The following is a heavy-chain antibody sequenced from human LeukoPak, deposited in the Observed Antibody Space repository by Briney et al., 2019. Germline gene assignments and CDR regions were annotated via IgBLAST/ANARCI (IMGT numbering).Heavy chain of an antibody. CDR2: IGYDGNNK. V-gene: IGHV3-33*01. J-gene: IGHJ4*02. Sequence: PGGSLRLSCAASEFTFSAYDMHWVRQAPGKGLEWVARIGYDGNNKYHAESVKGRFTISRDNSKKTVYLEMNSLRAEDTAVYYCARETALSAFDHWGQGTLVTVSS. CDR3: ARETALSAFDH. CDR1: EFTFSAYD.